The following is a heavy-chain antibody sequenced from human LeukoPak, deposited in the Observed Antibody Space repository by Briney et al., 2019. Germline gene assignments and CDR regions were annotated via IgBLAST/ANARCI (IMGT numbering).Heavy chain of an antibody. CDR2: VSGSGAGT. D-gene: IGHD6-19*01. V-gene: IGHV3-23*01. J-gene: IGHJ6*02. CDR1: GFTFSSHA. CDR3: VKASVAMDV. Sequence: GGSLRLSCAASGFTFSSHAMSWVRQAPGKGLEWVSGVSGSGAGTYYADSVKGRFTMSRDNSKNTLYLQMNSLRAEDTAVYYCVKASVAMDVWGQGTTVTVSS.